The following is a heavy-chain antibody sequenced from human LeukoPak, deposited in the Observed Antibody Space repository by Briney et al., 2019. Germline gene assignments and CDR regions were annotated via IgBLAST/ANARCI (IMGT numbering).Heavy chain of an antibody. CDR1: GDGVSRNSAA. D-gene: IGHD5-24*01. CDR3: ARADGDRDGYNFWFDP. V-gene: IGHV6-1*01. Sequence: PSQTLSLTCAISGDGVSRNSAAWNWIRQSPSRGLEWLGRTYYRSKWYNDYAVSVESRITINPDTSKNQFSLQLNSVTPEDTAVYYCARADGDRDGYNFWFDPWGQGTLVTVSS. J-gene: IGHJ5*02. CDR2: TYYRSKWYN.